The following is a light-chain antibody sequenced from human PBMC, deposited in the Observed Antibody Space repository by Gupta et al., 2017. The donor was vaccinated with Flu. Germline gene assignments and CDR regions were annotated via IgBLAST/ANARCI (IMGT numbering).Light chain of an antibody. Sequence: QKPGKAPKLLIYDVSNLETGVPSRFSGSGSGTDFTFTIHTMQPEDFATYYCQQYDSLPLTFGPGTKVEIK. V-gene: IGKV1-33*01. CDR2: DVS. J-gene: IGKJ3*01. CDR3: QQYDSLPLT.